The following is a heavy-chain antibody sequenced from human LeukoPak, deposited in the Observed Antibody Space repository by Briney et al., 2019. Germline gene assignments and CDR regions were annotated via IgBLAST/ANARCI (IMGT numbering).Heavy chain of an antibody. J-gene: IGHJ6*03. D-gene: IGHD3/OR15-3a*01. CDR2: IKQDGSEK. V-gene: IGHV3-7*01. Sequence: GGSLRLSCAASGFTFSSYWMSWVRQAPGKGLEWVANIKQDGSEKYYVDSVKGRFTISRDNAKNSLYLQMNSLRAEDTAVYYCARDRSGLYYYYYMDVWGKGTTATVSS. CDR1: GFTFSSYW. CDR3: ARDRSGLYYYYYMDV.